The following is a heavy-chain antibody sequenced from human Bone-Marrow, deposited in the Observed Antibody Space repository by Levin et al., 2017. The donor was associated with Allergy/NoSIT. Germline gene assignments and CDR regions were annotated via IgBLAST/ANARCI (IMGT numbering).Heavy chain of an antibody. V-gene: IGHV4-4*07. CDR3: ARGGNWFDP. CDR1: GGSNSNYY. Sequence: SETLSLTCLVSGGSNSNYYWSWIRQPAGKGLEWIGNIFTTGSTNHNPSLKNRVTMSMGPSKNQFSLNLTSVTAADTAVYYCARGGNWFDPWGQGTPVTVSS. J-gene: IGHJ5*02. CDR2: IFTTGST. D-gene: IGHD3-10*01.